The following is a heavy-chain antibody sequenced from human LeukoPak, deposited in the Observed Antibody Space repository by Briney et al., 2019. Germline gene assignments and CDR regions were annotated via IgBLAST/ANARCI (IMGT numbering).Heavy chain of an antibody. CDR3: ASSPTVTTFDY. V-gene: IGHV3-66*01. CDR2: IYSGGNT. CDR1: GFTVTNNY. Sequence: GGSLRLSCAASGFTVTNNYMSWVCQAPGMGLEWVSMIYSGGNTYYADSVKGRFTISRDNSRNTLYLQMTSLRVEDTALYYCASSPTVTTFDYWGQGTLVTVSS. D-gene: IGHD4-17*01. J-gene: IGHJ4*02.